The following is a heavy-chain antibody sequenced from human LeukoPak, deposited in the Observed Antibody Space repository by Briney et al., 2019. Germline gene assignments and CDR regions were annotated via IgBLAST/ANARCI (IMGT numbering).Heavy chain of an antibody. Sequence: PGGSLRLSCAASGFTFSSHAMSWVRQAPGKGLEWVSAISGSGGSTYYADSVKGRFTISRDNSKNTLYLQMNSLRAEDTAVYYCAKDGGLLWFGELPRTFYYMDVWGKGTTVTVSS. D-gene: IGHD3-10*01. CDR2: ISGSGGST. CDR1: GFTFSSHA. J-gene: IGHJ6*03. CDR3: AKDGGLLWFGELPRTFYYMDV. V-gene: IGHV3-23*01.